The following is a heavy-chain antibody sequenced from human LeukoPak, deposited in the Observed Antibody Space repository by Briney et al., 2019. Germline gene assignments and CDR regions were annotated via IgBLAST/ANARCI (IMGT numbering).Heavy chain of an antibody. CDR2: FDPEDGET. J-gene: IGHJ4*02. CDR3: ATETMYSSGWYRFDY. CDR1: GYTLTELS. V-gene: IGHV1-24*01. D-gene: IGHD6-19*01. Sequence: ASVKVSCMVSGYTLTELSMHWVRQAPGKGLEWMGGFDPEDGETIYAQKFQGRVTMTGDTSTDTAYMELSSLRSEDTAVYYCATETMYSSGWYRFDYWGQGTLVTVSS.